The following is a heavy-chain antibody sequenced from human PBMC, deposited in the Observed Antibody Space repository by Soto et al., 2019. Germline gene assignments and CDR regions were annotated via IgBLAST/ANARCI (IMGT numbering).Heavy chain of an antibody. CDR2: ISASSATI. V-gene: IGHV3-11*01. Sequence: QVQLVESGGDLVKPGGSLRLSCAASGFIFDDYYMTWIRQAPGKGLEWISYISASSATIYYADSVKGRFTVSRDSAKKSLYLQMNTLRVEDSALYYCARGSGPGIAAAAYFCDSWGQGTLVTVSA. CDR1: GFIFDDYY. CDR3: ARGSGPGIAAAAYFCDS. J-gene: IGHJ4*02. D-gene: IGHD6-13*01.